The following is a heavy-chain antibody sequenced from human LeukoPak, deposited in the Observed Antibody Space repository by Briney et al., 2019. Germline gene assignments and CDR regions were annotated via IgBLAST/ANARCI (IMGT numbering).Heavy chain of an antibody. CDR2: MYYSGSP. Sequence: SETLSLTCTVSGPSITNYYWSWIRQPPGKGLEWIAYMYYSGSPNYNPSLKSRVTISVDTSKNQFYLRLTSLTAADAAVYYCVRVTIYWGGKRSYPQWFDFWGQGTLVTVSP. CDR1: GPSITNYY. CDR3: VRVTIYWGGKRSYPQWFDF. V-gene: IGHV4-59*01. D-gene: IGHD2-21*01. J-gene: IGHJ5*01.